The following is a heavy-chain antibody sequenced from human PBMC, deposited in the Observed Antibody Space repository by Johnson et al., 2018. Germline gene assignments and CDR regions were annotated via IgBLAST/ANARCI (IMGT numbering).Heavy chain of an antibody. D-gene: IGHD2-15*01. Sequence: VQLVQCGGGVVRPGESLRLCCAASGFTFEDYGMSWVRQAPGKGLEWISGINWDGGNTRYADSMKGRFTLSRDNAKNSMYLEMNSLRAEDTALYYCARDPDAVVVVAANAFHIWGQGTMVTVSS. CDR1: GFTFEDYG. V-gene: IGHV3-20*04. J-gene: IGHJ3*02. CDR3: ARDPDAVVVVAANAFHI. CDR2: INWDGGNT.